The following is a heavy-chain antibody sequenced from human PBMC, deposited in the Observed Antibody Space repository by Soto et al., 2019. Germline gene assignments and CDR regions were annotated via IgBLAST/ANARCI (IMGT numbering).Heavy chain of an antibody. Sequence: QVQLQESGPGLVKPSQTLSLTCTVSGVSISSGGYYWSWIRQHPGKGLEWIGYIYHTGSTYHNPSLKGRVTISGDTSNNQFSLNLSSVTAADTAVYHWARSQVAMIHPFEYWGQGTLVTVSS. CDR2: IYHTGST. J-gene: IGHJ4*02. CDR3: ARSQVAMIHPFEY. CDR1: GVSISSGGYY. V-gene: IGHV4-31*03. D-gene: IGHD3-22*01.